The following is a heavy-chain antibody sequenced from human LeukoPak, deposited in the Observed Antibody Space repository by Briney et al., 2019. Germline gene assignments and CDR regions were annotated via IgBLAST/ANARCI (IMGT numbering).Heavy chain of an antibody. D-gene: IGHD1-26*01. CDR3: AREDSWELPEVNYFDY. CDR2: ISSSSSTI. Sequence: GGSLRLSCAASGFTFDDYGMSWVRQAPGKGLEWVSYISSSSSTIYYADSVEGRFTISRDNAKNSLYLQMNSLRAEDTAVYYCAREDSWELPEVNYFDYWGQGTLVTVSS. CDR1: GFTFDDYG. J-gene: IGHJ4*02. V-gene: IGHV3-48*04.